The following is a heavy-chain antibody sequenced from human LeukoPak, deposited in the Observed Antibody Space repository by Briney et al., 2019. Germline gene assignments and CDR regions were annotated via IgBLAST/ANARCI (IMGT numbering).Heavy chain of an antibody. D-gene: IGHD3-10*01. CDR1: GFTFSSYA. Sequence: HPGGSLRLSCAASGFTFSSYAMHWVRQAPGKGLEWVAVISYDGSNKYYADSVKGRFTISRDNSKNTLYLQMNSLRAEDTAVYYCARDTAYYYGSGSFKGMDVWGQGTTVTVSS. CDR2: ISYDGSNK. J-gene: IGHJ6*02. CDR3: ARDTAYYYGSGSFKGMDV. V-gene: IGHV3-30-3*01.